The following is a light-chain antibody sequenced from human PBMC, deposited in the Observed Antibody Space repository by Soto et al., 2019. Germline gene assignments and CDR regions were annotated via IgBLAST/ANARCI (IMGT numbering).Light chain of an antibody. CDR1: SGHSSYA. CDR3: QTWGTGTWV. Sequence: QSVLTQSPSASASLGASVKLTCTLSSGHSSYAIAWHQQQPEKGPRYLMKLNSDGSHSKGDGIPDRFSGSSSGAERYLTISSLQSEDEADYYCQTWGTGTWVFGGGTTVTVL. J-gene: IGLJ3*02. V-gene: IGLV4-69*01. CDR2: LNSDGSH.